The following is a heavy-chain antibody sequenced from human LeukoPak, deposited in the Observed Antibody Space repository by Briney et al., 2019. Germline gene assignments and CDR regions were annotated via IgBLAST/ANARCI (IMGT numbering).Heavy chain of an antibody. D-gene: IGHD2-15*01. J-gene: IGHJ5*02. Sequence: PGGSLRLSCAASGFTFSSYGMHWVRQAPGKGLEWVAVISYDGSNKYYADSVKGRFTISRDNSKNTLYLQMNSLRDEDTAVYYCAREPPYATPQTNWFDPWGQGTLVTVSS. CDR3: AREPPYATPQTNWFDP. V-gene: IGHV3-30*03. CDR1: GFTFSSYG. CDR2: ISYDGSNK.